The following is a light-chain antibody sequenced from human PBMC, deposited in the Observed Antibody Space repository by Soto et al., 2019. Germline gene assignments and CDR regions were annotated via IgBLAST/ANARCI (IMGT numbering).Light chain of an antibody. V-gene: IGKV1-5*01. CDR1: QSISSW. Sequence: DIQMTRSPSTLSASVGDRFTITCRASQSISSWLAWYQQKPGKSPKLLIYDASSLESGVPSRFSGSGSGTEFTLTITSLQPDDFATYYCQQYNSYPWTVGPGTKVEIK. CDR2: DAS. CDR3: QQYNSYPWT. J-gene: IGKJ1*01.